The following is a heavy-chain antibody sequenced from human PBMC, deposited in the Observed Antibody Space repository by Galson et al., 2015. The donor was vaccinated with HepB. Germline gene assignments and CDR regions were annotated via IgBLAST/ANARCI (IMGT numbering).Heavy chain of an antibody. Sequence: SVKVSCKASGYTFTDYYMHWVRQAPGQGLEWMGIINPDGGSTNDTQKFQGRVTMTRDTSTSTVYMELSSLTSEDTAVYYCAREGGVGIRFLEWLPPSYYYGMDVWGQGTTVTVSS. V-gene: IGHV1-46*01. CDR3: AREGGVGIRFLEWLPPSYYYGMDV. CDR1: GYTFTDYY. CDR2: INPDGGST. D-gene: IGHD3-3*01. J-gene: IGHJ6*02.